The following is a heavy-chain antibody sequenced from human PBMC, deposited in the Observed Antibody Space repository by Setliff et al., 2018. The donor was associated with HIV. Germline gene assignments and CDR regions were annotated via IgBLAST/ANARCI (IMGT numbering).Heavy chain of an antibody. V-gene: IGHV4-59*01. Sequence: PSETLSLTCTVSGGSISSYYWSWIRQPPGKGLEWIGYIYYSGNTNYNPSLKSRVTIAADTSKNQFSLRLNSVTAADTAVYYCATVLMGYTSGWYMFDPWGQGTLVTVSS. CDR2: IYYSGNT. D-gene: IGHD6-19*01. CDR1: GGSISSYY. CDR3: ATVLMGYTSGWYMFDP. J-gene: IGHJ5*02.